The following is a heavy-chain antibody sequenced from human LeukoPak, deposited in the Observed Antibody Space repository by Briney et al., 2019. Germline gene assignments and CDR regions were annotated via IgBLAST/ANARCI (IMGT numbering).Heavy chain of an antibody. D-gene: IGHD3-10*01. CDR2: IYHSGST. CDR3: ARVELLWFGELNWFDP. V-gene: IGHV4-30-2*01. Sequence: PSQTLSLTCTVSGGSISSGGYYWSWIRQPPGKGLEWIGYIYHSGSTYYNPSLKSRVTISVDRSKNQFSLKLSSVTAADTAVYYCARVELLWFGELNWFDPWGQGTLVTVSS. CDR1: GGSISSGGYY. J-gene: IGHJ5*02.